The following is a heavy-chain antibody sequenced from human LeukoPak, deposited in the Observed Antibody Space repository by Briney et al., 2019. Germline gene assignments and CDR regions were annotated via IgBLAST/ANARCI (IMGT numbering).Heavy chain of an antibody. CDR2: IYYSGST. Sequence: SETLSLTCTVSGGSISSYYWSWIRQPPGKGLDWIGYIYYSGSTNYNPSLKSRVTISVDTSKNQFSLKLSSVTAADTAVYYCARDLESGAFDYWGQGTLVTLSS. D-gene: IGHD3-3*01. CDR1: GGSISSYY. V-gene: IGHV4-59*01. CDR3: ARDLESGAFDY. J-gene: IGHJ4*02.